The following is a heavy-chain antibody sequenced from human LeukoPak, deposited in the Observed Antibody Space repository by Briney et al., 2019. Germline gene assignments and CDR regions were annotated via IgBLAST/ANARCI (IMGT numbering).Heavy chain of an antibody. V-gene: IGHV2-5*02. CDR2: IYWDDDK. CDR1: GFSLSTSGVG. Sequence: SGPTLVNPTQTLTLTCTFSGFSLSTSGVGVGWIRQPPGKALEWLALIYWDDDKRYSPSLKSRLTITKDTSKNQVVLTMTNVDPVDTATYYCAHRVRFDSGSYYYGAWGQGTPDSVSS. J-gene: IGHJ5*02. CDR3: AHRVRFDSGSYYYGA. D-gene: IGHD3-22*01.